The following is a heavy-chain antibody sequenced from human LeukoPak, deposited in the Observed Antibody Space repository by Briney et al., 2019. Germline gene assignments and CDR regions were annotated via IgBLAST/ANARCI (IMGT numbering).Heavy chain of an antibody. Sequence: GGSLRLSCAASRFTFSSYSMNWVRQAPGKGLEWVSSISSSSSYIYYADSVKGRFTISRDNSKNTLYLQMNSLRAEDTAVYYCARRRSWQWGTFDYWGQGTLVTVSS. CDR2: ISSSSSYI. CDR3: ARRRSWQWGTFDY. V-gene: IGHV3-21*04. CDR1: RFTFSSYS. D-gene: IGHD3-16*01. J-gene: IGHJ4*02.